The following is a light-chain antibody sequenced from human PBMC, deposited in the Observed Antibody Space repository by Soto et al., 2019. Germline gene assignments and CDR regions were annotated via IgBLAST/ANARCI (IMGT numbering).Light chain of an antibody. CDR2: EVT. Sequence: QSALTQPASVSGSPGQSITISCTGTSSDIANYDLVSWYQQYPGKAPKLIIYEVTERPSGVSDRFSSSKSGNTASLTVSGLQAEDEGAYYCCSYAGSFTWVFGGGTKLTVL. CDR3: CSYAGSFTWV. CDR1: SSDIANYDL. J-gene: IGLJ3*02. V-gene: IGLV2-23*02.